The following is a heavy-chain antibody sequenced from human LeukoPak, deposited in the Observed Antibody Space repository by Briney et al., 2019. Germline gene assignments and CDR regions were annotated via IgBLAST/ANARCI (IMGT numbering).Heavy chain of an antibody. D-gene: IGHD3-22*01. CDR3: ARDGQYYYDSSGYYRAFDY. J-gene: IGHJ4*02. CDR2: INHSGST. CDR1: GGSFSGYY. Sequence: SETLSLTCAVYGGSFSGYYWSWISQPPGKGLEWIWEINHSGSTNDNPSLKSRVTISVDASKNQFSVKLSSVTDADRAMYYCARDGQYYYDSSGYYRAFDYWGQGTLVTVSS. V-gene: IGHV4-34*01.